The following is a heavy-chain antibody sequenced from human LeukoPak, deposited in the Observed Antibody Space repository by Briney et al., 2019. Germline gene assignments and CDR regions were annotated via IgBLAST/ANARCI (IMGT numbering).Heavy chain of an antibody. CDR3: ARDWSAVTVTTKRNYYVMDV. D-gene: IGHD4-17*01. Sequence: ASVKVSCKASGYTFTSYYMHWVRQAPGQGLEWMGIINPSGGSTSYAQKFQGRVTMTRDTSTSTVYMELSSLRSEDTAVYYCARDWSAVTVTTKRNYYVMDVWGQGTTVTVSS. V-gene: IGHV1-46*01. CDR2: INPSGGST. J-gene: IGHJ6*02. CDR1: GYTFTSYY.